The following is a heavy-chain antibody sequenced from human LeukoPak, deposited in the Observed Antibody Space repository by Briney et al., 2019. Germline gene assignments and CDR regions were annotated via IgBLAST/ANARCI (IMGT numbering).Heavy chain of an antibody. J-gene: IGHJ6*03. D-gene: IGHD6-19*01. Sequence: GESLKISCKGSGYSFTNYWIGWVRQMPGKGLEWMGVIYPGDSDTIYSPSFQGQVTISADKSISTAYLQWSSLKASDTAMYYCARLAGPRGVFSYYMDVWGKGTTVTVSS. CDR1: GYSFTNYW. V-gene: IGHV5-51*01. CDR3: ARLAGPRGVFSYYMDV. CDR2: IYPGDSDT.